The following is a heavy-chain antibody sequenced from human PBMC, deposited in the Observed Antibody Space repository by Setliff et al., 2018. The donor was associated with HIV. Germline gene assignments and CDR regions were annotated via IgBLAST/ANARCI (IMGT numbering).Heavy chain of an antibody. Sequence: SETLSLTCTVSGGSASNSRYYWAWIRQPPEKGLEWIGYVSHTGYTYYNPSLKSRVDMSLDISKNQFSLNVSFVTAADTAVYYCARDKGRPHYYDDTGSYRSDALDIWGQGTMVTVSS. CDR1: GGSASNSRYY. J-gene: IGHJ3*02. D-gene: IGHD3-22*01. CDR3: ARDKGRPHYYDDTGSYRSDALDI. CDR2: VSHTGYT. V-gene: IGHV4-30-4*08.